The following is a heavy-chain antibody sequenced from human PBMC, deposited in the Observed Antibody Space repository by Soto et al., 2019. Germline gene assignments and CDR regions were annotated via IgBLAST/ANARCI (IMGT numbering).Heavy chain of an antibody. V-gene: IGHV3-7*01. J-gene: IGHJ3*02. CDR1: GFTFSSYW. CDR3: ARARITMIVVVEDAFDI. CDR2: IKQDGSEK. Sequence: LRLSCAASGFTFSSYWMSWVRQAPGKGLEWVANIKQDGSEKYYVDSVKGRFTISRDNAKNSLYLQMNSLRAEDTAVYYCARARITMIVVVEDAFDIWGQGTMVTVSS. D-gene: IGHD3-22*01.